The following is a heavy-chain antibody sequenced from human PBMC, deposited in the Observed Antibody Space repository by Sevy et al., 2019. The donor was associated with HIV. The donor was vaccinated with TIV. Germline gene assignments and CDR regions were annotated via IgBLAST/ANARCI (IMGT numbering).Heavy chain of an antibody. CDR2: IYRSGST. CDR3: ARGTAMAGLYYYYYMDV. Sequence: SETLSLTCAVSGGSISSSNWWSWVRQPPGKGLEWIGEIYRSGSTNYNPSLKSRVTISVDKSKNQFSLKLGSVTAADTAAYYCARGTAMAGLYYYYYMDVWGKGTTVTVSS. V-gene: IGHV4-4*02. D-gene: IGHD5-18*01. J-gene: IGHJ6*03. CDR1: GGSISSSNW.